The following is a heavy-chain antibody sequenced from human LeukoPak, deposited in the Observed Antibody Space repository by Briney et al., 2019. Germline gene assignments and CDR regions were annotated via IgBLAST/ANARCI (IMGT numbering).Heavy chain of an antibody. CDR2: ISSSSSYI. CDR1: GFTFSSYS. D-gene: IGHD2-15*01. Sequence: PGGSLRLSCAASGFTFSSYSMNWVRQAPGKGLEWVSSISSSSSYIYYADSVKGRFTISRDNAKNSLYLQMNSLRAEDTAVYYCARSKYCSGGSCRAPFDYWGQGTLVTVSS. J-gene: IGHJ4*02. CDR3: ARSKYCSGGSCRAPFDY. V-gene: IGHV3-21*01.